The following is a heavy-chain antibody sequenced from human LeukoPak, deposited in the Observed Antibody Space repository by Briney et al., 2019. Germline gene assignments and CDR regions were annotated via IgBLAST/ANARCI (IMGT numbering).Heavy chain of an antibody. Sequence: SETLSLTCTVSCGSISVYYWSWIRQPAGKGLEWIGRIYTSGSTNYNPSLTSRVTMSVDTSKNQFSLKLSSVTAADTAVYYCARDGLRLGELSKDDAFDIWGQGTMVTVSS. CDR2: IYTSGST. D-gene: IGHD3-16*02. CDR3: ARDGLRLGELSKDDAFDI. CDR1: CGSISVYY. J-gene: IGHJ3*02. V-gene: IGHV4-4*07.